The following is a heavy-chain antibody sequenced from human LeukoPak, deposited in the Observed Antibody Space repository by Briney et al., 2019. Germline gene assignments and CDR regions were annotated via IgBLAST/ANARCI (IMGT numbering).Heavy chain of an antibody. J-gene: IGHJ4*02. CDR1: GGSISSYY. Sequence: PSETLSLTCTVSGGSISSYYWRWIRQPPGKGLEWIGSIYYSGSTYYNPSLKSRVTISVDTSKNQFSLKLSSVTAADTAVYYCASLDYGGTLDYWGQGTLVTVSS. D-gene: IGHD4-23*01. CDR2: IYYSGST. CDR3: ASLDYGGTLDY. V-gene: IGHV4-39*01.